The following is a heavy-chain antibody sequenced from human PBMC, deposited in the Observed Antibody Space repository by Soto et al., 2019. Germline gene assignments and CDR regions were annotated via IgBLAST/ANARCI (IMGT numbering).Heavy chain of an antibody. Sequence: ASVKVSCKASGYTFTTYTMNWVRQAPGQRLEWMGLINPVNGNTKSSQKFQDRVIITRDTSASTAYMELRSLRSEDTAVYYCARGIATGQLDPWGQGTLVTVSS. J-gene: IGHJ5*02. D-gene: IGHD6-13*01. CDR1: GYTFTTYT. V-gene: IGHV1-3*01. CDR2: INPVNGNT. CDR3: ARGIATGQLDP.